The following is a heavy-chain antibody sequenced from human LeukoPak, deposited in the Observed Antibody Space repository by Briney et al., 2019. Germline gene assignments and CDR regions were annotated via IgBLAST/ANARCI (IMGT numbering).Heavy chain of an antibody. CDR3: VRESNSGWRSLDY. CDR2: IYASGST. D-gene: IGHD6-19*01. CDR1: GDSISGYY. J-gene: IGHJ4*02. Sequence: SETLSLTCTVSGDSISGYYWSWIRQPAGKGLEWIGRIYASGSTNYNPSLRGRVTMSVGTSKSQFSLTLSSVTAADTAVYYCVRESNSGWRSLDYWGQGALVTVSS. V-gene: IGHV4-4*07.